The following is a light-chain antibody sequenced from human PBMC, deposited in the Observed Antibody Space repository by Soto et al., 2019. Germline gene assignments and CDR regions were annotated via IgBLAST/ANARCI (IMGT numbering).Light chain of an antibody. J-gene: IGKJ1*01. Sequence: EIVLTQSPATVSLSPGERATLSCRASQSVSIYLAWYQQKPGQAPRLLIYDASNRASDIPARFSGSGSETDFTLTISSLEPEDFAIYYCQQYNSHSETFGQGTKVEIK. CDR3: QQYNSHSET. V-gene: IGKV3-11*01. CDR1: QSVSIY. CDR2: DAS.